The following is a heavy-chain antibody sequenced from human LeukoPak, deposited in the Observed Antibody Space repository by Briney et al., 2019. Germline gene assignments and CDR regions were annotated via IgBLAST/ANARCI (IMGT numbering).Heavy chain of an antibody. D-gene: IGHD4-23*01. CDR3: AREGDFGGIPGYYYGLDV. CDR2: IYSGGST. CDR1: GFTVSSNY. V-gene: IGHV3-53*01. Sequence: GGSLRLSCAASGFTVSSNYMSWVRQAPGKGLEWVSVIYSGGSTYHADSVKGRFTISRDNSKNTLYLQMNSLRAEDTAVYYCAREGDFGGIPGYYYGLDVWGQGTTVTVSS. J-gene: IGHJ6*02.